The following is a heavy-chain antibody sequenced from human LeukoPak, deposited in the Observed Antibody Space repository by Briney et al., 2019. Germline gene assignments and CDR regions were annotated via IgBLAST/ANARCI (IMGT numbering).Heavy chain of an antibody. V-gene: IGHV5-51*01. Sequence: GESLKISCQGSGNIFTRYWIGWVRQMAGKGLEWMGIIYPGDSDTRYSPSFQGQVTISADKSISTAYLQWSSLKASDTAMYYCARLKGYYDSSGSLFDYWGQGTLVTVSS. CDR1: GNIFTRYW. CDR2: IYPGDSDT. CDR3: ARLKGYYDSSGSLFDY. J-gene: IGHJ4*02. D-gene: IGHD3-22*01.